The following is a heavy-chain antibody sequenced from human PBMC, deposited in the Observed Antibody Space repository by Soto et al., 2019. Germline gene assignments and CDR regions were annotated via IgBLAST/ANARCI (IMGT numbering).Heavy chain of an antibody. CDR1: GFTFSSYW. J-gene: IGHJ4*02. Sequence: EVQLVESGGGLVQPGGSLKLSCAASGFTFSSYWMSWVRQAPGKGVEWVANIKQDGSERYYVDSVKGLFTISRDNDKNSLYLQMNSLRAEDTAVYYCVSGGGSAHWGQGTLVTVSS. D-gene: IGHD3-10*01. V-gene: IGHV3-7*01. CDR2: IKQDGSER. CDR3: VSGGGSAH.